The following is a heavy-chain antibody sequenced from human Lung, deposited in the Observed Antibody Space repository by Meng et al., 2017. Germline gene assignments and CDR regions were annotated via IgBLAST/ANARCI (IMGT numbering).Heavy chain of an antibody. D-gene: IGHD3-16*01. CDR3: GGEEGTGGGDLDY. J-gene: IGHJ4*02. CDR2: ISAYIGNK. V-gene: IGHV1-18*01. CDR1: GYTFNSYS. Sequence: QVQLVQSGAEVKKPGASVKVSCKTSGYTFNSYSVSWVRQAPGQGLEWMGWISAYIGNKNYAPKFQDRVTMTIDKSTATAYMELGGLGIEDTAKYCGGGEEGTGGGDLDYWGQGTLVTVSS.